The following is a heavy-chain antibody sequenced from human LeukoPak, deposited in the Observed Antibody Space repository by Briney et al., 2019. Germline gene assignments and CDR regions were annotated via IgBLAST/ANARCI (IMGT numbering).Heavy chain of an antibody. CDR1: GFTFTDYS. CDR3: VKDEGGGSGRLYFDY. J-gene: IGHJ4*02. V-gene: IGHV3-64D*06. Sequence: PGGSLRLSCSASGFTFTDYSMHWVRQAPGKGLECVSVINKNGGSTSYADSVKGRFTISRDNSKNTLYLQMSSLRAEDTAVYYCVKDEGGGSGRLYFDYWGQGTLVTVSS. D-gene: IGHD3-10*01. CDR2: INKNGGST.